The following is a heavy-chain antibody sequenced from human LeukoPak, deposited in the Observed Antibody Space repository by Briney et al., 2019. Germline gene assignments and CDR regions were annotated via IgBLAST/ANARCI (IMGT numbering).Heavy chain of an antibody. CDR3: ARDYVVVPAARSVSNWFDP. J-gene: IGHJ5*02. V-gene: IGHV1-46*01. Sequence: GASVKVSCKASGYTFTSYYMHWVRQAPGQGLEWMGIINPSGGSTSYAQKFQGRVTMTRDTSTSTVYMELSSLRSEDTAAYYCARDYVVVPAARSVSNWFDPWGQGTLVTVSS. D-gene: IGHD2-2*01. CDR2: INPSGGST. CDR1: GYTFTSYY.